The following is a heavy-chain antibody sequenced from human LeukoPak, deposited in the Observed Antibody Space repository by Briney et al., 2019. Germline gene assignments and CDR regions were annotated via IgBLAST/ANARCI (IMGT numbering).Heavy chain of an antibody. V-gene: IGHV4-4*07. CDR1: GGSISSYY. D-gene: IGHD6-19*01. CDR3: ARVGSGWSFAY. CDR2: IQTSGST. Sequence: PSETLSLACTVSGGSISSYYWSWIRQPAGRGLEWIGRIQTSGSTNYNPSLKSRVTMSVDTSKNKFSLKVNSVTAADTAVYYCARVGSGWSFAYWGQGTLVTVYS. J-gene: IGHJ4*02.